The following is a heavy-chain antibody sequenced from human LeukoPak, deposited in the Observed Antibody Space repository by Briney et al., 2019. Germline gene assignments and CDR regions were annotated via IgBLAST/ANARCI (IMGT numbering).Heavy chain of an antibody. CDR1: GGSISISNSNW. D-gene: IGHD6-6*01. CDR2: INHSGST. J-gene: IGHJ4*02. Sequence: SETLSLTCAVSGGSISISNSNWWSWVRQPPGKGLEWIGEINHSGSTNYNPSLKSRVTISVDTSKNQFSLKLSSVTAADTAVYYCARGVAARREFSGLSGWGQGTLVTVSS. V-gene: IGHV4-4*02. CDR3: ARGVAARREFSGLSG.